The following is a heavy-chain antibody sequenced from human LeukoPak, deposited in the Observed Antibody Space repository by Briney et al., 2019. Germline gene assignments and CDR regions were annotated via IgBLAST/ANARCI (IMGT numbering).Heavy chain of an antibody. V-gene: IGHV3-43*01. J-gene: IGHJ4*02. CDR3: AKVQSPQVVTKSLDF. Sequence: GGPLRLSCAVSGFTFDDYTMHWVRQAPGKGLEWVSLISWGGASTYYADSVKGRFTISRDNSRNSLYLQMNSLGTEDTAVYYCAKVQSPQVVTKSLDFWGQGTLVTVSS. CDR1: GFTFDDYT. CDR2: ISWGGAST. D-gene: IGHD3-22*01.